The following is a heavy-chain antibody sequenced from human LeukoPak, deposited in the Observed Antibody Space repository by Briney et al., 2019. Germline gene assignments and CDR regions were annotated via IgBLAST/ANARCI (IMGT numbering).Heavy chain of an antibody. J-gene: IGHJ3*02. CDR1: GGSFSNYV. Sequence: ASVKVSCKASGGSFSNYVITWVRQAPGQGLEWMGRIIPVLGVSNFAQKFQGRVTITADKSTNTAHMELRSLRSDDTAVYYCARSYDSSGNDAFDIWGQGTMVTVSS. D-gene: IGHD3-22*01. CDR3: ARSYDSSGNDAFDI. V-gene: IGHV1-69*04. CDR2: IIPVLGVS.